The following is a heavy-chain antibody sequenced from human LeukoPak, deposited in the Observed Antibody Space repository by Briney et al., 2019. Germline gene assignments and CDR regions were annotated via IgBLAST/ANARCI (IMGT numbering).Heavy chain of an antibody. D-gene: IGHD3-22*01. J-gene: IGHJ4*02. CDR1: GGSISSSSYY. Sequence: SETLSLTCTVPGGSISSSSYYWGWIRQPPGKGLEWIGSIYYSGSTYYNPSLKSRVTISVDTSKNQFSLKLSSVTAADTAVYYCARGGYYYDSSGYLSSFDYWGQGTLVTVSS. CDR2: IYYSGST. V-gene: IGHV4-39*07. CDR3: ARGGYYYDSSGYLSSFDY.